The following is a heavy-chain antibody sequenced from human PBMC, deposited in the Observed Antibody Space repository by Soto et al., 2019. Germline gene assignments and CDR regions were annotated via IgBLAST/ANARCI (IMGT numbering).Heavy chain of an antibody. Sequence: PSETLSLTCTASGGSISSSSYYWGWIRQPPGKGLEWIGSIYYSGSTYYNPYLKSRVTISVDTSKNQFSLKLSSVTAADTAVYYCARRRGGSSYYYYYGMDVWGQGTTVTVSS. CDR3: ARRRGGSSYYYYYGMDV. J-gene: IGHJ6*02. CDR2: IYYSGST. V-gene: IGHV4-39*01. D-gene: IGHD1-26*01. CDR1: GGSISSSSYY.